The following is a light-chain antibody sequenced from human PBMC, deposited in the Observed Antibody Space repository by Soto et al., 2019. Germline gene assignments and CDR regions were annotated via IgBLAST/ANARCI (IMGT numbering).Light chain of an antibody. CDR2: EVS. CDR1: SIDVGAYNY. V-gene: IGLV2-14*01. Sequence: QYVLTQPASVSGSPGQSITISCTGTSIDVGAYNYVSWYQQHPGKAPKLMIYEVSNRPSGVSDRFSGSKSGNTASLTISGLQAEDEADYYCNSYASTSARVFGGGTKLTVL. CDR3: NSYASTSARV. J-gene: IGLJ3*02.